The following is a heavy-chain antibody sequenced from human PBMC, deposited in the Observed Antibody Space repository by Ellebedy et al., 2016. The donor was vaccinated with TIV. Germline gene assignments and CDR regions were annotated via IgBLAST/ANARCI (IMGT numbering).Heavy chain of an antibody. CDR2: INYSGST. D-gene: IGHD3-9*01. CDR3: ARHDSYDILTGYSLDY. J-gene: IGHJ4*02. V-gene: IGHV4-59*08. Sequence: SETLSLXCTVSGGSISSYYWSWIRQPPGKGLEWIGYINYSGSTNYNPSLKSRVTISVDTSKNQFSLKLRSVTAADTAVYYCARHDSYDILTGYSLDYWGQGTLVTVSS. CDR1: GGSISSYY.